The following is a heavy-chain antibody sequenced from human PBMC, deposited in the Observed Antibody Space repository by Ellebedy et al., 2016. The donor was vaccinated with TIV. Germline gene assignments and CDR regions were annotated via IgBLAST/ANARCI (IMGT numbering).Heavy chain of an antibody. D-gene: IGHD1-26*01. CDR1: SGSISSYY. J-gene: IGHJ4*02. CDR2: IYYSGST. Sequence: SETLSLTCTVSSGSISSYYWSWIRQPPGKGLEWIGYIYYSGSTSYNPSLKSPVTISLDTSKNQFSLKLSSVTATDTAVYYCARREVGTMLDSWGQGTLVTVSS. CDR3: ARREVGTMLDS. V-gene: IGHV4-59*08.